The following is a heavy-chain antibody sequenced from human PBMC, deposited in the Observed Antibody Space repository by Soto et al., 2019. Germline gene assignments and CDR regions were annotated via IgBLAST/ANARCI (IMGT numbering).Heavy chain of an antibody. D-gene: IGHD5-18*01. CDR2: IYPGDSET. CDR3: ARGDTALAPYYFDY. CDR1: GYSFTIYW. J-gene: IGHJ4*02. V-gene: IGHV5-51*01. Sequence: PGESLKISCKGSGYSFTIYWIAWVRQMPGKGLEWMGIIYPGDSETRYSPSFQGQVTISADKSINTAYLQRSSLRASDTAMYYCARGDTALAPYYFDYWGQGTLVTVSS.